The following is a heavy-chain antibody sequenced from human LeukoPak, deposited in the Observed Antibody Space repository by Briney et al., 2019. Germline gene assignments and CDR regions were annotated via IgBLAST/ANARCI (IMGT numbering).Heavy chain of an antibody. CDR3: TTDANGDYLVYYYYYMDV. CDR1: GFTFSNAW. J-gene: IGHJ6*03. CDR2: IKSKTDGGTT. Sequence: TPGGSLRLSCAASGFTFSNAWMSWVRQAPGKGLEWVGRIKSKTDGGTTDYAAPVKGRFTISRDDSKNTLYLQMNSLKTEDTAVYYCTTDANGDYLVYYYYYMDVWGKGTTVTVSS. D-gene: IGHD4-17*01. V-gene: IGHV3-15*01.